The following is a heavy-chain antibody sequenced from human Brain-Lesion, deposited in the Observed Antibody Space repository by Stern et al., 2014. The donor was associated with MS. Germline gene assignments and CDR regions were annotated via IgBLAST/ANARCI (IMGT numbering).Heavy chain of an antibody. CDR3: ARDITGSSAYFAY. Sequence: VQLVGSGGDLVQPGRSLRLSCSAFGFTFAAYAMPWVRQAPGQGLEWVAGMRGNSGTIGYADSVKGRFTTSRDNADSSLDLQMNSLRPEDTALYYCARDITGSSAYFAYWGQGTLVTVSS. J-gene: IGHJ4*02. CDR1: GFTFAAYA. V-gene: IGHV3-9*01. D-gene: IGHD1-14*01. CDR2: MRGNSGTI.